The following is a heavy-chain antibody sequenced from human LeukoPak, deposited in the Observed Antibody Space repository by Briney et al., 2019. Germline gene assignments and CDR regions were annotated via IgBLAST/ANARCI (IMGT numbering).Heavy chain of an antibody. CDR2: IKKDGSEK. D-gene: IGHD5-18*01. CDR1: GFTFSSYW. Sequence: GGSLRLSCAASGFTFSSYWMSWVRQAPGKGLEWVANIKKDGSEKYYVDSVKGRFTISRDNAKTSLYLQMISLRAEDTAVYYCARHLSGVTGYTYGRGIDYWGQGTLVTVSS. V-gene: IGHV3-7*01. J-gene: IGHJ4*02. CDR3: ARHLSGVTGYTYGRGIDY.